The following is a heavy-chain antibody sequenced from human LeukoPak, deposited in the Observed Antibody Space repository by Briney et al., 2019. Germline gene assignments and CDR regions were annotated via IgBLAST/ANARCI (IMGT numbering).Heavy chain of an antibody. V-gene: IGHV3-21*04. CDR1: GFTFSSYS. Sequence: KPGGSLRLSCAASGFTFSSYSMNWVRQAPGKGLEWVSSISSSSGHIYYADSVKGRFTIFRDDAKNSLFLQMDSLRVEDTAMYYCVRDFSTVTTAYLHHWGQGTLLTVSS. CDR2: ISSSSGHI. CDR3: VRDFSTVTTAYLHH. D-gene: IGHD4-17*01. J-gene: IGHJ1*01.